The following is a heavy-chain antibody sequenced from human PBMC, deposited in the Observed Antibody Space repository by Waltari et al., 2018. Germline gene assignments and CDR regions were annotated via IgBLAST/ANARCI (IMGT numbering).Heavy chain of an antibody. J-gene: IGHJ4*02. D-gene: IGHD2-15*01. CDR3: AREKLMGEYIDY. Sequence: EVQLVESGGGVRRPGGSLILSCAASGFNFDDHGMRWVRQAPGKGLGGVSSINWNGGSTCYADSVRGRFTISRDNAKNSLYLQMNSLRADDTALYYCAREKLMGEYIDYWGQGTLVTVSS. V-gene: IGHV3-20*04. CDR2: INWNGGST. CDR1: GFNFDDHG.